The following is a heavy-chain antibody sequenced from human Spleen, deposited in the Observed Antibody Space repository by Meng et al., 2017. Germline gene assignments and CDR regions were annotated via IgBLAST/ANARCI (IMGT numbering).Heavy chain of an antibody. V-gene: IGHV4-30-4*01. CDR1: GGSISNGDSY. CDR3: ARESRWSYLDY. CDR2: IHSRESP. D-gene: IGHD3-16*02. J-gene: IGHJ4*02. Sequence: QVQLLESGPGLVKPSQTLSLTCTVSGGSISNGDSYWSWIRQPPGKGLEWIGYIHSRESPYYNPSLKSRVSISEDTAKNQFSLKLTSVTAADTAVYYCARESRWSYLDYWGQGTLVTVSS.